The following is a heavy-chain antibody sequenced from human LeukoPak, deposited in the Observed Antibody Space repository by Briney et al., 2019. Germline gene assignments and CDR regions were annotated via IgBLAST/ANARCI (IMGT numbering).Heavy chain of an antibody. V-gene: IGHV3-64D*06. D-gene: IGHD6-13*01. CDR3: VKVASSPGPFDY. CDR1: GFTFSSYA. CDR2: INSNGDST. Sequence: GGSLRLSCSASGFTFSSYALYWVRQAPGKGLEYVSAINSNGDSTFYADSVKGRFTISRDNSKNTLYLQMSSLRVEDTAVYYCVKVASSPGPFDYWGQGTLVTVSS. J-gene: IGHJ4*02.